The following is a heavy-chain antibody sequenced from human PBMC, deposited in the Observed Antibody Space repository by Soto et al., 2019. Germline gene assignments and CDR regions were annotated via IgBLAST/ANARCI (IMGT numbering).Heavy chain of an antibody. Sequence: VRLLCAASGFTFSSDWMTWVRQAPGKGLEWVANIKRDGSEKYYVDSVKGRFTISRDNAKNSLFLQMDSLRVEDTAVYYCAREHRVSYWGQGTLVTVSS. CDR3: AREHRVSY. J-gene: IGHJ4*02. CDR1: GFTFSSDW. CDR2: IKRDGSEK. V-gene: IGHV3-7*04.